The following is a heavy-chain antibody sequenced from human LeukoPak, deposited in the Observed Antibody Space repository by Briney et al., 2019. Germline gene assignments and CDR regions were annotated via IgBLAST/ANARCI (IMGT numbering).Heavy chain of an antibody. CDR1: GFTFSSYW. V-gene: IGHV3-7*01. Sequence: PGGALRLSGAASGFTFSSYWMSWVRQAPGKGLEWVANIKQDGSETYYVDSVKGRFTISRDNAKNSLYLQMSGLRAEDTAVYYCARVDGSSSCPDYWGQGTLVTVSS. J-gene: IGHJ4*02. CDR2: IKQDGSET. D-gene: IGHD6-13*01. CDR3: ARVDGSSSCPDY.